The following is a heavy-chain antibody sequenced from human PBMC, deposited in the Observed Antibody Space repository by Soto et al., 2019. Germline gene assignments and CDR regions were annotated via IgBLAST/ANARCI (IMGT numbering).Heavy chain of an antibody. V-gene: IGHV3-33*01. CDR1: GFTFSSYG. CDR3: ARDQEQAQLPSYYFDY. Sequence: PGGSLRLSCAASGFTFSSYGMHWVRQAPGKGLEWVAVIWYDGSNKYYADSVKGRFTISRDNSKNTLYLQMNSLRAEDTAVYYCARDQEQAQLPSYYFDYWGQGTLVTVSS. CDR2: IWYDGSNK. D-gene: IGHD2-2*01. J-gene: IGHJ4*02.